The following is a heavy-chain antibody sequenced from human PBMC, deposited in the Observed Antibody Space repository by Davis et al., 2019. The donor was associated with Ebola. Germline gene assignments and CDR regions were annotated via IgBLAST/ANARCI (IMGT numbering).Heavy chain of an antibody. D-gene: IGHD1-14*01. J-gene: IGHJ4*02. V-gene: IGHV1-58*02. CDR3: ATSAGTVGKFDL. CDR1: GFTFSSSG. CDR2: IVVGSGNT. Sequence: SVKVSCKTYGFTFSSSGMQWVRQARGQRLEWIGGIVVGSGNTNYAQKFRERLTMTREMSTSTAYMELRGLRFEDTAVYYCATSAGTVGKFDLWGQGALVTVSS.